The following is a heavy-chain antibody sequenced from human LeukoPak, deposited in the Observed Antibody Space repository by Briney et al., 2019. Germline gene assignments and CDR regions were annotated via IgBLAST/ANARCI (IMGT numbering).Heavy chain of an antibody. Sequence: GGSLRLSCAASGFTFSSYSMNWVRQAPGKGLEWVSSIRSSSSYIYYADSVKGRFTSSRDNAKNSLYLQMNSLRAEDTAVYYCARTVVHSSGWPFDYWGQGTLVTVSS. J-gene: IGHJ4*02. CDR2: IRSSSSYI. V-gene: IGHV3-21*01. CDR1: GFTFSSYS. D-gene: IGHD6-19*01. CDR3: ARTVVHSSGWPFDY.